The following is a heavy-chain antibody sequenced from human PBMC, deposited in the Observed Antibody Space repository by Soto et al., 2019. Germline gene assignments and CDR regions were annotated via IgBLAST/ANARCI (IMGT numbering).Heavy chain of an antibody. CDR2: INPGNGNT. V-gene: IGHV1-3*01. CDR3: ARRVALNSYYYGYYFDY. J-gene: IGHJ4*02. CDR1: GYTFPRYA. Sequence: SVRVSCKAAGYTFPRYAMNWVRQAPGQSPEWMGWINPGNGNTKYSQRFQGRVTITRDTSASTAYMELSSLTSEDTAVYYCARRVALNSYYYGYYFDYSGQVTLVTGSS. D-gene: IGHD3-9*01.